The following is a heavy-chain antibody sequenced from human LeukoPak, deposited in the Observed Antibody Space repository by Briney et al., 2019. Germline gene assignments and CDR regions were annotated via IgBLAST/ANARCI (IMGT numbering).Heavy chain of an antibody. V-gene: IGHV3-30-3*01. D-gene: IGHD2-2*01. J-gene: IGHJ6*02. CDR3: ARGLSSNYYYGMDV. CDR2: ISYDGSNK. CDR1: GFTFSSYA. Sequence: GRSLRLSCAASGFTFSSYAMHWVRQAPDKGLEWVAVISYDGSNKYYADSVKGRFTISRDNSKNTLYLQMNSLRAEDTAVYYCARGLSSNYYYGMDVWGQGTTVTVSS.